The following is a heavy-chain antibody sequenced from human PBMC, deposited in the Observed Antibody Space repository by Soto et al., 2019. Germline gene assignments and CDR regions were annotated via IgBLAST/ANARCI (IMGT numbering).Heavy chain of an antibody. J-gene: IGHJ4*02. V-gene: IGHV1-3*01. D-gene: IGHD3-22*01. Sequence: ASVKVSCKASGYTFTSYAMHWVRQAPGQRLEWMGWINAGNGNTKYSQKFQGRVTITRDTSASTAYMELSSLGSEDTAVYYCARTRSGYYSNIAYWGQGTLVTVSS. CDR3: ARTRSGYYSNIAY. CDR2: INAGNGNT. CDR1: GYTFTSYA.